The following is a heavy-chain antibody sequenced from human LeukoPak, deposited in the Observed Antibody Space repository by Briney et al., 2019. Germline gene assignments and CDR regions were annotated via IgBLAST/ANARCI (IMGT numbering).Heavy chain of an antibody. D-gene: IGHD6-13*01. CDR2: IIPIFGTA. CDR3: ARDLGGYSSIWYGVGYYMDV. J-gene: IGHJ6*03. CDR1: GGTFSSYA. Sequence: SVKVSCKASGGTFSSYAISWVRQAPGQGLKWMGGIIPIFGTANYAQKFQGRVTITTDESTSTAYMELSSLRSEDTAVYYCARDLGGYSSIWYGVGYYMDVWGKGTTVTVSS. V-gene: IGHV1-69*05.